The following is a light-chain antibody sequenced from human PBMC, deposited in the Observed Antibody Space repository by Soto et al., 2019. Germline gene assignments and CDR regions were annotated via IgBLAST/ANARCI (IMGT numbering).Light chain of an antibody. V-gene: IGKV1-39*01. CDR2: AAY. J-gene: IGKJ5*01. CDR1: ESIARH. Sequence: DIQMNQSPSSLSASVGDRVTITCRASESIARHLNWYQQRPGKAHKLLIYAAYTLQNGVPSRFRGDGSGTDLTLTISNLQPEDFATYYCQQTYSTLSITFGQGTRLEIK. CDR3: QQTYSTLSIT.